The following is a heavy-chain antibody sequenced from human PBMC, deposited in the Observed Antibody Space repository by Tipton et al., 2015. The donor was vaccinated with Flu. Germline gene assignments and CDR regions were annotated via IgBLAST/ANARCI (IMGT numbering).Heavy chain of an antibody. D-gene: IGHD2-2*02. CDR3: ARNPGIVVVPAAISGWFDP. Sequence: TLSLTCAVYGGSFSGYYWSWIRQPPGKGLEWIGEINHSGSTNYNPSLKSRVTISVDTSKNQFSLKLSSVTAADTAVYYCARNPGIVVVPAAISGWFDPWGQGTLVTVSS. CDR2: INHSGST. CDR1: GGSFSGYY. J-gene: IGHJ5*02. V-gene: IGHV4-34*01.